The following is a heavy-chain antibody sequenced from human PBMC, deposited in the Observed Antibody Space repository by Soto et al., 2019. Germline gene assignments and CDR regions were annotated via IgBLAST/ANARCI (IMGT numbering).Heavy chain of an antibody. Sequence: PGGSLRLSCAASGFTFSSYWMSWVRQAPGKGLEWVANIKQDGSEKYYVDSVKGRFTISRDNAKNSLYLQMNSLRAEDTAVYYCARDSSSCRGGHCYFDNWGQGTLVTVSS. D-gene: IGHD2-15*01. V-gene: IGHV3-7*05. CDR1: GFTFSSYW. CDR3: ARDSSSCRGGHCYFDN. J-gene: IGHJ4*02. CDR2: IKQDGSEK.